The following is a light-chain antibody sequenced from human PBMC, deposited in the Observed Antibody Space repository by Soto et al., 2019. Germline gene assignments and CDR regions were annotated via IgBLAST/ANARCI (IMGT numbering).Light chain of an antibody. CDR1: QSVSNNY. CDR3: QQYGSSGT. V-gene: IGKV3-20*01. Sequence: IGLTQSPRTLSLSPGERATLSCRASQSVSNNYLAWYQQKPCQAPRLLIYGASNRATGIPDRFSGSGSGTDFTLTISRLEPEDFAVYYCQQYGSSGTFGQGTKVDIK. CDR2: GAS. J-gene: IGKJ1*01.